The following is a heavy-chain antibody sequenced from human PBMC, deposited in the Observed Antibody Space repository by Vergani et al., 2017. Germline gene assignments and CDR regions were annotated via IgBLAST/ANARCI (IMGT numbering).Heavy chain of an antibody. CDR1: GGSISSYY. Sequence: QVQLQESGPGLVKPSETLSLTCTVSGGSISSYYWSWIRQAPGKGLEWVSYISSSGSTIYYADSVKGRFTISRDNAKNSLYLQMNSLRAEDTAVYYCARMCSSSCQPLDAFDIWGQGTMVTVSS. CDR2: ISSSGSTI. V-gene: IGHV3-11*01. CDR3: ARMCSSSCQPLDAFDI. D-gene: IGHD6-13*01. J-gene: IGHJ3*02.